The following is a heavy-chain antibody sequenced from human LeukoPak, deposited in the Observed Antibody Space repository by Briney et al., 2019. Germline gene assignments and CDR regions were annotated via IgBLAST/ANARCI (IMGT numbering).Heavy chain of an antibody. CDR3: ARFHGSGLGRPYYYGMDV. Sequence: PSQTLSLTCTVSGGSISSGGYCWSWIRQHPGKGLEWIGYIYYSGSTYYNPSLKSRVTISVDTSKNQFSLKLSSVTAADTAVYYCARFHGSGLGRPYYYGMDVWGQGTTVTVSS. V-gene: IGHV4-31*03. CDR1: GGSISSGGYC. J-gene: IGHJ6*02. CDR2: IYYSGST. D-gene: IGHD3-10*01.